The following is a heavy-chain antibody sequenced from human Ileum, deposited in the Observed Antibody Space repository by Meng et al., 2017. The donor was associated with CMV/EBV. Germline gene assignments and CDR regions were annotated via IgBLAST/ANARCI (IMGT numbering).Heavy chain of an antibody. V-gene: IGHV1-2*02. D-gene: IGHD2-2*01. Sequence: QGQVAQSGAEVKNPGASVKVSCKASGYTFTGNYMHWVRQAPGQGLEWMGCINPNSGGTNYAQKFQGRVTMTRDTSISTVYMELSRLMSDDTAVYYCARAVYSSSPPDYWGQGTLVTVSS. CDR1: GYTFTGNY. CDR3: ARAVYSSSPPDY. CDR2: INPNSGGT. J-gene: IGHJ4*02.